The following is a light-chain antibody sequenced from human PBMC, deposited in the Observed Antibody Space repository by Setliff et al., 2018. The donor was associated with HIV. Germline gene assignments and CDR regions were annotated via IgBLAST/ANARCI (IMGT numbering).Light chain of an antibody. CDR1: SSDIGSYYY. J-gene: IGLJ1*01. CDR3: SSYSSNSTPYV. V-gene: IGLV2-14*03. Sequence: QFALTQPASVSGSPGQSVTISCTGTSSDIGSYYYVSWYQQHPGKAPKLVIYDVSNRPSGVSDRFSGSRSGNTASLTISGLQAEDEADYYCSSYSSNSTPYVFGSGTKVTVL. CDR2: DVS.